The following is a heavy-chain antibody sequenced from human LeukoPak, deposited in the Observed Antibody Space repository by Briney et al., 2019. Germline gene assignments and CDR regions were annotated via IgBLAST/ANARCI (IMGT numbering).Heavy chain of an antibody. CDR3: ARGGGRDGYNTRFDY. D-gene: IGHD5-24*01. Sequence: GASVKVSCKASGYTFTSYAMHWVRQAPGQRLEWMGWINAGNGNTKYSQKFQGRVTITRDTSASTAYMELSSLRSEDTAVYYCARGGGRDGYNTRFDYWGQGTLVTVSS. V-gene: IGHV1-3*01. CDR2: INAGNGNT. J-gene: IGHJ4*02. CDR1: GYTFTSYA.